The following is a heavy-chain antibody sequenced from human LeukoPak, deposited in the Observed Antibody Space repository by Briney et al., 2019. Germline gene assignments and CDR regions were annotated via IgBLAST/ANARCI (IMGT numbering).Heavy chain of an antibody. CDR1: GFSFGDYD. D-gene: IGHD1-26*01. CDR3: ARFLREWEVQIHYFDY. Sequence: PGGSLRLSCAASGFSFGDYDMNWVRQAPGKGLEWLAYISSSGWTMYYADSVQGRFTISRDNAKNSVDLQLNSLRVEDTGVYFCARFLREWEVQIHYFDYWGQGIRVTVSS. CDR2: ISSSGWTM. V-gene: IGHV3-48*03. J-gene: IGHJ4*02.